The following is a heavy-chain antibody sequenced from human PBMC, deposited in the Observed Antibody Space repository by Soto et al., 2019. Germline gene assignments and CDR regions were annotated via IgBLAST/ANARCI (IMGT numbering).Heavy chain of an antibody. CDR1: GGSLTGYS. V-gene: IGHV4-34*01. CDR2: INQSGST. J-gene: IGHJ4*02. D-gene: IGHD2-21*01. CDR3: ARGLLWAGGGLYDFDN. Sequence: QVQLQQWGAGLLKPSETLSVTCGVYGGSLTGYSWSWIRQPPGKGLEWIGKINQSGSTYYNPSLKSRVTISVDTSKKQFSLNLSSVTAADTAVYYCARGLLWAGGGLYDFDNWGQGTLVTVSS.